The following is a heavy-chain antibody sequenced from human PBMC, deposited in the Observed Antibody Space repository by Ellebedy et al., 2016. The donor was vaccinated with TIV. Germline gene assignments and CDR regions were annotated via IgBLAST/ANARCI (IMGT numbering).Heavy chain of an antibody. CDR3: ARDGDENCGGDCYYYYYGMDV. CDR1: GFTFSSYA. J-gene: IGHJ6*02. Sequence: PGGSLRLSCAASGFTFSSYAMHWVRQAPGKGLEWVAVISYDGSNKYYADSVKGRFTISRDNSKNPLYLQMNSLRAEDTAVYYCARDGDENCGGDCYYYYYGMDVWGQGTTVTVSS. CDR2: ISYDGSNK. D-gene: IGHD2-21*02. V-gene: IGHV3-30-3*01.